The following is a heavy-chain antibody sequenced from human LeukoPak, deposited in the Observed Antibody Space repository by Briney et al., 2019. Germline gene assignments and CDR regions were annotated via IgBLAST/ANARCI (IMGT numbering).Heavy chain of an antibody. CDR2: ISSSSSYI. D-gene: IGHD1-20*01. V-gene: IGHV3-21*01. CDR3: ARSDYNWNPSMLY. Sequence: GGSLRLSCAASGFTFSSYSMNWVRQAPGKGLEWVSSISSSSSYIYYADSVKGRFTISRDNAKNSLYLQMNSLRAEDTAVYYCARSDYNWNPSMLYWGQGTLVTVSS. CDR1: GFTFSSYS. J-gene: IGHJ4*02.